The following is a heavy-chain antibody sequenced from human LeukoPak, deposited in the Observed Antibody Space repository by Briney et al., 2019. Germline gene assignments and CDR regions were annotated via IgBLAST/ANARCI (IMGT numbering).Heavy chain of an antibody. D-gene: IGHD3-10*01. CDR1: GYSFTGYY. CDR3: ARDGRGGLSADY. CDR2: INTNSGDT. V-gene: IGHV1-2*02. J-gene: IGHJ4*02. Sequence: ASVRVSCKASGYSFTGYYMHWVRQAPGQGLEWMGWINTNSGDTNYAQKFQGRVTMARDTSINTAYMELSRLTSDDTAVYHCARDGRGGLSADYWGQGTLVTVSS.